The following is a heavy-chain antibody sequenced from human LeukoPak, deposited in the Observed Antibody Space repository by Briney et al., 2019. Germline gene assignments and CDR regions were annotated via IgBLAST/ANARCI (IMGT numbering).Heavy chain of an antibody. CDR1: GYTFTTYY. Sequence: ASVKVSCKASGYTFTTYYMQWVRQAPGEGLEWMATINPSDGSTMYAQTFQGRVALTRDTSPSTVYMELSSLRSEDSAVYYCARGNSYYDSSGKFDYWGQGTLVTVSS. J-gene: IGHJ4*02. CDR2: INPSDGST. D-gene: IGHD3-22*01. CDR3: ARGNSYYDSSGKFDY. V-gene: IGHV1-46*01.